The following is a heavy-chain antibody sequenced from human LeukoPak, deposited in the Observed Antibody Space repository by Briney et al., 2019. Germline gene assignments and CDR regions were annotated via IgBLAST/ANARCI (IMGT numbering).Heavy chain of an antibody. D-gene: IGHD3-16*02. CDR2: ISGSGGNT. V-gene: IGHV3-23*01. CDR3: TRRSSVYRGDDY. CDR1: GFTFSSYT. J-gene: IGHJ4*02. Sequence: PGGSLRLSCAASGFTFSSYTMNWVRQAPGKGLEWVSTISGSGGNTYYADSVKGRFTISRDNSKNTLHLQMNSLRAEDTAVYYCTRRSSVYRGDDYWGQGTLVTVS.